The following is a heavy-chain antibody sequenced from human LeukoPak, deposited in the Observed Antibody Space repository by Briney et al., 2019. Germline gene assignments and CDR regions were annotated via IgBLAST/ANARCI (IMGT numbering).Heavy chain of an antibody. V-gene: IGHV4-34*01. CDR3: ARVFYGDYAVLAFDI. Sequence: SETLSLTCAVYGGSFSGYYWSWIRQPPGKGLEWIGEINHSGSTNYNPSLKSRVTISVDTSKNQFSLKLSSVTAADTAVYYCARVFYGDYAVLAFDIWGQGTMVTVSS. J-gene: IGHJ3*02. CDR2: INHSGST. CDR1: GGSFSGYY. D-gene: IGHD4-17*01.